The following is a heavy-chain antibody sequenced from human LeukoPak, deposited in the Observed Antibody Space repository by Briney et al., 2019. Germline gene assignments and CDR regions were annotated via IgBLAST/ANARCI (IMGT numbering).Heavy chain of an antibody. Sequence: ASVKASCKASGYTFTGYYMHWVRQAPGQGLEWMGRINPNSGGTNYAQKFQGRVTMTRDTSISTAYMELSRLRSDDTAVYYCARDRGYYDSTDYWGQGTLVTVSS. D-gene: IGHD3-22*01. CDR3: ARDRGYYDSTDY. CDR1: GYTFTGYY. V-gene: IGHV1-2*06. J-gene: IGHJ4*02. CDR2: INPNSGGT.